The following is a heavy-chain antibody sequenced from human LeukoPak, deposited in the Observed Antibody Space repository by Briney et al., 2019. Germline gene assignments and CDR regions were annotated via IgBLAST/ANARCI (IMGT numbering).Heavy chain of an antibody. V-gene: IGHV1-46*01. CDR2: INPSGGST. D-gene: IGHD2-15*01. CDR3: ARERLLSRRDIVVVVAARSTLGY. Sequence: ASVKVSCKASGYTFTSYYMHWVRQAPGQGLEWMGIINPSGGSTSYAQKFQGRVTMTRDTSTSTVYMELSSLRSEDTAVYYCARERLLSRRDIVVVVAARSTLGYWGQGTLVTVSS. J-gene: IGHJ4*02. CDR1: GYTFTSYY.